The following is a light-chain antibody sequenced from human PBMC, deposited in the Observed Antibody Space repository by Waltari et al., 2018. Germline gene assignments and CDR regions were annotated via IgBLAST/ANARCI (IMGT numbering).Light chain of an antibody. J-gene: IGKJ5*01. CDR3: MQGLQTPT. V-gene: IGKV2-28*01. CDR2: LGS. CDR1: QGLLHSEGHIL. Sequence: DIVLTQSPLSLPVTPGEPASISCRSSQGLLHSEGHILLDWYRQKPGQSPQLLIYLGSHRASGVPDRCSGSGSGTDFTLEISRVEAEDVGVYFCMQGLQTPTFGQGTRL.